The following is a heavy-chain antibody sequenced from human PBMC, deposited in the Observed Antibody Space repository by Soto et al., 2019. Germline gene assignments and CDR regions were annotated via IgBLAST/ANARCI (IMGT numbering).Heavy chain of an antibody. J-gene: IGHJ4*02. D-gene: IGHD4-17*01. CDR3: ARGPPTDYRRFDY. Sequence: EVQLLESGGGLVQPGGSLRLSCAASGFTFSSYPMSWVRQAPGKGLEWVSAVSGSGGTTYYADSVKGRLTISRDNSKNMVYLQMSSLRAEDSALYYCARGPPTDYRRFDYWGQGTVVTVSS. CDR1: GFTFSSYP. V-gene: IGHV3-23*01. CDR2: VSGSGGTT.